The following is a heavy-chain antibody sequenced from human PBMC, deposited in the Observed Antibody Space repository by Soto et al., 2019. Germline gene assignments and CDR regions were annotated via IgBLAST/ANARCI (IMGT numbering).Heavy chain of an antibody. Sequence: SETLSLTCTVSGGSISSYYWSWIRQPAGKGLEWIGRIYTSGSTNYNPSLKSRVTMSVDTSKNQFSLKLSSVTAADTAVYYCASDHKFYDFWSGYSVWGQGSLVTLSS. D-gene: IGHD3-3*01. J-gene: IGHJ4*02. CDR3: ASDHKFYDFWSGYSV. V-gene: IGHV4-4*07. CDR1: GGSISSYY. CDR2: IYTSGST.